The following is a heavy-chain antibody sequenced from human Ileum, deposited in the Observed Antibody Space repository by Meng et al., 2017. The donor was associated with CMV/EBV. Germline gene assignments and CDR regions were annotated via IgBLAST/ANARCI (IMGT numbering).Heavy chain of an antibody. CDR1: GFTFSSYW. CDR3: ARWGDEGANFGLDH. CDR2: IKQDGSEK. J-gene: IGHJ4*02. V-gene: IGHV3-7*01. D-gene: IGHD4/OR15-4a*01. Sequence: GESLKISCAASGFTFSSYWMSWVRQAPGKGLEWVANIKQDGSEKYYVDSVKGRFTIFRDNAKNSLYLQMNSLSAEDTAVYFCARWGDEGANFGLDHWGQGILVTVSS.